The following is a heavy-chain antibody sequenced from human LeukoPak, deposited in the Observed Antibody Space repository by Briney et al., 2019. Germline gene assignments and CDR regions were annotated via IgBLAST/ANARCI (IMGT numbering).Heavy chain of an antibody. V-gene: IGHV1-18*01. CDR2: INSYNGNT. D-gene: IGHD1-20*01. J-gene: IGHJ4*02. CDR3: ARRGNWNDFDY. Sequence: AASVKVSCKASGYTFTSYGFTWVRQAPGQGLEWMGWINSYNGNTQYAPEFKGRVTTTIDTSTSTAYMELRSLGSDDTAVYYCARRGNWNDFDYWGQGTLVIVSS. CDR1: GYTFTSYG.